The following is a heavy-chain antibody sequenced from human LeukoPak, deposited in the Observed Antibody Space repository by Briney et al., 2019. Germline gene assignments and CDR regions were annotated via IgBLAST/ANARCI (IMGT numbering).Heavy chain of an antibody. CDR3: ARLGPQYCSSTSCYQFDY. CDR1: GGSIRSYY. CDR2: IYYSGST. D-gene: IGHD2-2*01. J-gene: IGHJ4*02. Sequence: SETLSLTRTVSGGSIRSYYWSWIRQPPGKGLEWIGYIYYSGSTNYNPSLKSRVTISVDTSKNQFSLKLTSVTGADTAVYYCARLGPQYCSSTSCYQFDYWGQGTLVTVSS. V-gene: IGHV4-59*08.